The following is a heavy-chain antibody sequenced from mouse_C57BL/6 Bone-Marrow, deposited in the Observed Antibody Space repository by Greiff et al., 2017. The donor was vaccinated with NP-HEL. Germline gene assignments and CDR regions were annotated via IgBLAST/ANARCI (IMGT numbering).Heavy chain of an antibody. CDR3: ERMGRCLDY. D-gene: IGHD4-1*01. J-gene: IGHJ2*01. Sequence: VQLQQSGAELARPGASVKLSCKASGYTFTSYGISWVKQRTGQGLEWIGEIYPRSGNTYYNEKFKGKATLTADKSSSTAYMELRSLTSEDSAVYFCERMGRCLDYWGQGTTLTVSS. V-gene: IGHV1-81*01. CDR2: IYPRSGNT. CDR1: GYTFTSYG.